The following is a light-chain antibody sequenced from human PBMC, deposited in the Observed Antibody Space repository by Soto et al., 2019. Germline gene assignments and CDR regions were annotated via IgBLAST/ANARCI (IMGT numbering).Light chain of an antibody. Sequence: QSALTQPASVSGSPGQSITISCTGTSSDVGSFKLVSWYQQHPGKAPKLMIYEDTKRPSGVSNRFSGSKSGNTASLTISGLQAEDEADYHCCSFAGSSNPDVFGTGTKVTVL. CDR1: SSDVGSFKL. V-gene: IGLV2-23*01. CDR3: CSFAGSSNPDV. J-gene: IGLJ1*01. CDR2: EDT.